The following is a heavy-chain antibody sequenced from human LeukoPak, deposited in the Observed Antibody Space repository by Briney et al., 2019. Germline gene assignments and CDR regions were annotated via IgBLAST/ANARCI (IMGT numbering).Heavy chain of an antibody. J-gene: IGHJ4*02. Sequence: KASETLSLTCTVSGGSISSYYWSWIRQPPGKGLEWIGYIYYSGSTNYNPSLKSRVTISVDTSKNQFSLKLSSVTAADTAVYYCARGAIVVVPAADPNDYWGQGTLVTVSS. CDR1: GGSISSYY. D-gene: IGHD2-2*01. CDR2: IYYSGST. CDR3: ARGAIVVVPAADPNDY. V-gene: IGHV4-59*01.